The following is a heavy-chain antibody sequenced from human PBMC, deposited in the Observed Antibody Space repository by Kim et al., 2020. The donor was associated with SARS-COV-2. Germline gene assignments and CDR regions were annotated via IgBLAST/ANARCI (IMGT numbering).Heavy chain of an antibody. D-gene: IGHD3-10*01. CDR1: GGSISSYY. Sequence: SETLSLTCTVSGGSISSYYWSWSRLPAGKGLEWVGLIYTSGSTNSNPSLKRRVTMSVDTSKTQFSLKLSSVTAADTAVYYCDRTVSPYYYGSGTLYGVDVWGEGTTVTASS. CDR2: IYTSGST. J-gene: IGHJ6*04. CDR3: DRTVSPYYYGSGTLYGVDV. V-gene: IGHV4-4*07.